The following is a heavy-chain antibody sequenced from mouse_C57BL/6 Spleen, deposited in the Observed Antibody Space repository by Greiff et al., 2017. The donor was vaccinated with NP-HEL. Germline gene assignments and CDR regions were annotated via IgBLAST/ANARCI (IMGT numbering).Heavy chain of an antibody. Sequence: QVHVKQSGPELVKPGASVKISCKASGYAFSSSWMNWVKQRPGKGLEWIGRIYPGDGDTNYNGKFKGKATLTADKSSSTAYMQLSSLTSEDSAVYFCAANYYGSSYLFDYWGQGTTLTVSS. J-gene: IGHJ2*01. D-gene: IGHD1-1*01. V-gene: IGHV1-82*01. CDR2: IYPGDGDT. CDR3: AANYYGSSYLFDY. CDR1: GYAFSSSW.